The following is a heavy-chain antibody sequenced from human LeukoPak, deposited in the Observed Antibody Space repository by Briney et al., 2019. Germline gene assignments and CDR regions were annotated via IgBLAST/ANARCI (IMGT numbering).Heavy chain of an antibody. Sequence: ESSETLSLTCTVSGGSISSYYWSWIRQPPGKGLEWIGYIYYSGSTNYNPSLKSRVTISVDTSKNQFSLKLSSVTAADTAVYYCASPYSSGWYYYYGMDVWGQGTTVTVSS. D-gene: IGHD6-19*01. CDR2: IYYSGST. J-gene: IGHJ6*02. CDR1: GGSISSYY. CDR3: ASPYSSGWYYYYGMDV. V-gene: IGHV4-59*08.